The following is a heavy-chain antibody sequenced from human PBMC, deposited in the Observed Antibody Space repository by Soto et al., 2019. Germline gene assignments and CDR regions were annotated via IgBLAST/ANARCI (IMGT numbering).Heavy chain of an antibody. Sequence: SVKVSCKASGGTFSSYAISWVRQAPGQGLEWMGGIIPIFGTANYAQKFQGRVTITADESTSTAYMELSSLRSEDTAVYYCARDVLRYFDWLLPPPVYGMDVWGQATPVAVPS. D-gene: IGHD3-9*01. CDR2: IIPIFGTA. V-gene: IGHV1-69*13. J-gene: IGHJ6*02. CDR3: ARDVLRYFDWLLPPPVYGMDV. CDR1: GGTFSSYA.